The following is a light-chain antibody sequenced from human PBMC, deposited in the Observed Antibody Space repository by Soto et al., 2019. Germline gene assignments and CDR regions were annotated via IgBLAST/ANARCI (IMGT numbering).Light chain of an antibody. CDR1: SSNIGSNT. V-gene: IGLV1-44*01. J-gene: IGLJ1*01. CDR3: AAWDDSLNGRGV. CDR2: SNN. Sequence: QSVLTQPPSASGTPGQRVTISCSGSSSNIGSNTVNWYQQLPGTAPKLLIYSNNQRPSGVPDRFSGSKSGPSASLAISGLQSEDEADYYCAAWDDSLNGRGVFGTGTKVTVL.